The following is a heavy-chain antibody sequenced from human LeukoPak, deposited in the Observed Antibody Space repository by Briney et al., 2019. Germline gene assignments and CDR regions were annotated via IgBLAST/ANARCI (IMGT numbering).Heavy chain of an antibody. Sequence: PSETLSLTCTVSGGSISSYYWSWIRQPAGKGLEWIGRIYTSGSTNYNPSLKSRVTMSVDTSKNQFSLKLSSVTAADTAVYYCARVTPQKNYYYYGMDVWGQGTTVTVSS. CDR1: GGSISSYY. CDR2: IYTSGST. CDR3: ARVTPQKNYYYYGMDV. J-gene: IGHJ6*02. V-gene: IGHV4-4*07.